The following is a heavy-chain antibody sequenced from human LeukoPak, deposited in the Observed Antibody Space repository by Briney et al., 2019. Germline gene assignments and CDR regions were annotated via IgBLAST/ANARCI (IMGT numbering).Heavy chain of an antibody. D-gene: IGHD2-21*01. Sequence: MSSETLSLTCAVSDVSISDYYWSWIRQPPGKGLEWIGYIYHTGDSNQNPSLKGRVTVTLDTPKNQVSLKVTSVTAADTAVYYCSRHAFASPLDIWGQGTVVTVCS. CDR1: DVSISDYY. CDR2: IYHTGDS. CDR3: SRHAFASPLDI. J-gene: IGHJ4*02. V-gene: IGHV4-59*08.